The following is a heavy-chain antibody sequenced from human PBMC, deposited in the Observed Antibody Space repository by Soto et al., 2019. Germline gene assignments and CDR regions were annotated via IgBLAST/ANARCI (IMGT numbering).Heavy chain of an antibody. CDR1: GYSISSGYY. Sequence: SETLSLTCAVSGYSISSGYYWGCIRQPPGKGLEWIGSIYHSGSTYYNPSLKSRVTISVDTSKNQFSLKLSSVTAADTAVYYCARVSMIVVAEGNFDYWGQGTLVTVSS. J-gene: IGHJ4*02. V-gene: IGHV4-38-2*01. CDR2: IYHSGST. CDR3: ARVSMIVVAEGNFDY. D-gene: IGHD3-22*01.